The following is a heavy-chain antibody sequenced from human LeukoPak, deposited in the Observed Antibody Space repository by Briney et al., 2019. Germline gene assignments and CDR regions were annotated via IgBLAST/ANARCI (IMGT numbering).Heavy chain of an antibody. Sequence: GVSLRLLCAASEFTFNSYAMSWLRQAPGKGLVWVTALGGSNGSTLYTVPVKGRFTISRDNSKNTLYLQMNSLRAEDTAVYYCAKEYCDFWSGYYYFDNGGEGTLVTVP. CDR1: EFTFNSYA. CDR3: AKEYCDFWSGYYYFDN. CDR2: LGGSNGST. D-gene: IGHD3-3*01. V-gene: IGHV3-23*01. J-gene: IGHJ4*02.